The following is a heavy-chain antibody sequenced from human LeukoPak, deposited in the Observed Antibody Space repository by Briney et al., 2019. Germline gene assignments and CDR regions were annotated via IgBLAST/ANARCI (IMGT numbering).Heavy chain of an antibody. J-gene: IGHJ4*02. V-gene: IGHV3-74*01. CDR3: ARIIVGATGIDY. CDR2: INTDGSHT. Sequence: PGGSLRLSCVASGFTFNNYWMHWVRQAPGKGLVWVSRINTDGSHTDYADSVKGRFTISRDNAQNTLYLQMNSLRADDTAVYYCARIIVGATGIDYWGQGTLVTVSS. CDR1: GFTFNNYW. D-gene: IGHD1-26*01.